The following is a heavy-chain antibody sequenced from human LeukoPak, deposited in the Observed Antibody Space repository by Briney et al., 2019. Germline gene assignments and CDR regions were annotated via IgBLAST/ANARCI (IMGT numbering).Heavy chain of an antibody. V-gene: IGHV3-23*01. J-gene: IGHJ4*02. CDR3: AKDPADTRPRYYFDY. CDR1: GFSFRTSA. D-gene: IGHD5-18*01. CDR2: ISGSGGST. Sequence: PGGSLRLSCVASGFSFRTSAMSWVRQAPGKGLEWVSAISGSGGSTYYADSVKGRFTISRDNSKNTLYLQMNSLRAEDTAVYYCAKDPADTRPRYYFDYWGQGTLVTVSS.